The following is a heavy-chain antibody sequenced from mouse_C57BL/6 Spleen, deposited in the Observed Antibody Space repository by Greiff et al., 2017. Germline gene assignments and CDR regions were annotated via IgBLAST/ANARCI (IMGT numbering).Heavy chain of an antibody. Sequence: EVNVVESGGGLVQPKGSLKLSCAASGFSFNTYAMNWVRQAPGKGLEWVARIRSKSNNYATYYADSVKDRFTISRDDSESMLYLQMNNLKTEDTAMYYCVSEPGAMDYWGQGTSVTVSS. D-gene: IGHD3-1*01. V-gene: IGHV10-1*01. CDR1: GFSFNTYA. J-gene: IGHJ4*01. CDR2: IRSKSNNYAT. CDR3: VSEPGAMDY.